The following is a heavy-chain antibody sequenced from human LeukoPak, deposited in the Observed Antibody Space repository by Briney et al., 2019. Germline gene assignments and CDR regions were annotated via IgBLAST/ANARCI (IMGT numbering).Heavy chain of an antibody. CDR3: AKDPYSNKDAFDI. Sequence: PGGSLRLSCAASGFTFSSYAMSWVRQAPGKGLDWVSAISGSGGSTFYADSVKGRFTISGDNSKNTLYLQRNSLRAEDTAVYYCAKDPYSNKDAFDIWGQGTMVTVSS. CDR1: GFTFSSYA. V-gene: IGHV3-23*01. J-gene: IGHJ3*02. D-gene: IGHD6-13*01. CDR2: ISGSGGST.